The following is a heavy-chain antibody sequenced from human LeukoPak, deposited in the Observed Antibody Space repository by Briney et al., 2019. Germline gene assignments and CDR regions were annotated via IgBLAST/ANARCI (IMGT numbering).Heavy chain of an antibody. CDR2: INPRGTI. CDR3: AREQALPGVTISGVVVDN. D-gene: IGHD3-3*01. CDR1: GGSFSGYS. V-gene: IGHV4-34*01. Sequence: SETLSLTCGVFGGSFSGYSWSWIRQSPGKGLEWIGDINPRGTINFNPSLKSRVLMSLDASRTQFSLRLDSVTAADTAVYYCAREQALPGVTISGVVVDNWGQGSLVTVSS. J-gene: IGHJ4*02.